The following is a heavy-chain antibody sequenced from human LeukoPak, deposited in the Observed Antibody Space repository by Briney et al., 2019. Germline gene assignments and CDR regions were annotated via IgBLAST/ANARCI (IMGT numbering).Heavy chain of an antibody. CDR3: ARGAYYYDSSGEGGAFDI. D-gene: IGHD3-22*01. Sequence: PGRSLRLSYAASGFTFSSYAMHWVRQAPGKGLEWVALISYDGSNKYYADSVKGRFTISRDNSKNTLYLQMNSLRAEDTAVYYCARGAYYYDSSGEGGAFDIWGQGTMVTVSS. CDR2: ISYDGSNK. J-gene: IGHJ3*02. V-gene: IGHV3-30-3*01. CDR1: GFTFSSYA.